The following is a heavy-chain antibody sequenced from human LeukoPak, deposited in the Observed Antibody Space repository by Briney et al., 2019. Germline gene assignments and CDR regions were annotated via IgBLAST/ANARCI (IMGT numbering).Heavy chain of an antibody. CDR1: GFTFSSYE. Sequence: PGGSLRLSCAASGFTFSSYEMNWVRQAPGKGLEWVSYISSSGSTIYYADSVKGRFTISRDNSKNTLYLQMNSLRAEDTAVYYCAKDHRGYYPDYWGQGTLVTVSS. J-gene: IGHJ4*02. CDR3: AKDHRGYYPDY. D-gene: IGHD3-3*01. V-gene: IGHV3-48*03. CDR2: ISSSGSTI.